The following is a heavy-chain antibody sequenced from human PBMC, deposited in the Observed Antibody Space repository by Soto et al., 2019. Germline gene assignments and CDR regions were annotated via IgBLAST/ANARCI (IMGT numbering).Heavy chain of an antibody. V-gene: IGHV3-23*01. CDR3: VREYYGSGVI. D-gene: IGHD3-10*01. CDR1: GFTFASYT. Sequence: EAQLLESGGGIVEPGGSLRLSCAASGFTFASYTMSWVRQATGKGLQWVSYISDGGHNTYYADSVKGRFTISRDDLEGTLYLQMNSLRAEDTALYYCVREYYGSGVIWGQGTLVTVSS. J-gene: IGHJ4*02. CDR2: ISDGGHNT.